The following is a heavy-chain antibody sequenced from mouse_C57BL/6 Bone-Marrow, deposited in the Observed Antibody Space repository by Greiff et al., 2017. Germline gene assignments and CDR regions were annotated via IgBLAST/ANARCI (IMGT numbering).Heavy chain of an antibody. J-gene: IGHJ4*01. CDR3: ARWDGYPYWYAMDY. CDR1: GYTFTSYW. D-gene: IGHD2-3*01. Sequence: QVQLQQPGTELVKPGASVKLSCKASGYTFTSYWMHWVKQRPGQGLEWIGDIYPGSGSTNYNEKFKSKATLTVDTSSSTAYMQLSSLTTEDSAIYYCARWDGYPYWYAMDYGGQGTAATVSS. V-gene: IGHV1-55*01. CDR2: IYPGSGST.